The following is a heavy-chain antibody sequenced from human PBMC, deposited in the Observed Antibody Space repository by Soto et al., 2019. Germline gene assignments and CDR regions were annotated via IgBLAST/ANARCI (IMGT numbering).Heavy chain of an antibody. CDR2: ISAYNDDT. CDR3: ARQKMAGNFDY. D-gene: IGHD6-19*01. V-gene: IGHV1-18*01. CDR1: GYTFTNHG. Sequence: QVHLVQSGAEVEKPGALVKVSCKASGYTFTNHGPNWGRQAPGQGPEWMGWISAYNDDTNFAQKFQVRVTMTTDTSTSTAYMELRSLTSDDTAVYYCARQKMAGNFDYCGQGTLVTVSS. J-gene: IGHJ4*02.